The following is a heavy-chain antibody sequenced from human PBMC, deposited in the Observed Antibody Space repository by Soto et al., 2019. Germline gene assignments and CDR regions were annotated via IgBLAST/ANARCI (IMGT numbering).Heavy chain of an antibody. CDR1: GFDFRAYA. Sequence: DVQLLESGGGLVQPGGSLRLSCAASGFDFRAYAMSWVRQTPGKGLEWVSGLSGRGDTTDYADSVKGRFTISRDNARNTLYLQMNGLRVEDTATYFCAKDIGADGVFDHWGQGTLVTVSS. CDR2: LSGRGDTT. J-gene: IGHJ4*02. V-gene: IGHV3-23*01. D-gene: IGHD6-13*01. CDR3: AKDIGADGVFDH.